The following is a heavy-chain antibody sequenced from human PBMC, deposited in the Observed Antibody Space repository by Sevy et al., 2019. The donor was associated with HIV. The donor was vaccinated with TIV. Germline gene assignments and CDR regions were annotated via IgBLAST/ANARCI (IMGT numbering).Heavy chain of an antibody. J-gene: IGHJ6*02. D-gene: IGHD2-2*01. Sequence: ASVKVSCKASGGTFSSYAISWVRQAPGQGLEWMGGIIPIFGTANYAQKFQGRVTITADESTSTASMELSSLRSEDTAVYYCARGYCSSTSCYGYTYYYYGMDVWGQGTTVTVSS. V-gene: IGHV1-69*13. CDR2: IIPIFGTA. CDR1: GGTFSSYA. CDR3: ARGYCSSTSCYGYTYYYYGMDV.